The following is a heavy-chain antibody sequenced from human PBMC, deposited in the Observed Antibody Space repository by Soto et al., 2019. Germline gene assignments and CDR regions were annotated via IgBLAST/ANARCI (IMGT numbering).Heavy chain of an antibody. V-gene: IGHV1-46*01. D-gene: IGHD3-10*02. CDR1: GYTFTSYY. Sequence: ASVKVSCKASGYTFTSYYLHWVRQAPGQGLEWMGIINPSGGSTSYPQKFQGRVTMTRDTSTSTVYMELSSLTSEDTAVYYCARDYVGYSHVYAYFDYWGRGTLVTVSS. CDR3: ARDYVGYSHVYAYFDY. J-gene: IGHJ4*02. CDR2: INPSGGST.